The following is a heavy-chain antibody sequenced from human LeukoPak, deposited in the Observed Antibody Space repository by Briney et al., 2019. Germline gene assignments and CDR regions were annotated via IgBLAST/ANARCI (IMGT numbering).Heavy chain of an antibody. D-gene: IGHD3-22*01. V-gene: IGHV3-48*01. CDR1: GFTFSSYS. J-gene: IGHJ4*02. CDR2: ISSSSSTI. CDR3: AKEVVVVITTPTEAGFDY. Sequence: PGGSLRLSCAASGFTFSSYSMNWVRQAPGKGLEWVSYISSSSSTIYYADSVKGRFTISRDNSKNTLYLQMNSLRAEDTAVYYCAKEVVVVITTPTEAGFDYWGQGTLVTVSS.